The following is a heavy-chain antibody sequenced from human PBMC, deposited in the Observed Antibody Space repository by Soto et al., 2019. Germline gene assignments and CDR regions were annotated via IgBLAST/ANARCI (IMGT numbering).Heavy chain of an antibody. D-gene: IGHD3-10*01. Sequence: GGSLRLSCAASGFTFSSYSMNWVRQAPGKGLEWVSSISSSSSYIYYADSVKGRFTISRDNAKNSLYLQMNSLRAEDTAVYYCARDPPYGSGSYYASGAFDIWGQGTMVTVSS. CDR1: GFTFSSYS. J-gene: IGHJ3*02. V-gene: IGHV3-21*01. CDR3: ARDPPYGSGSYYASGAFDI. CDR2: ISSSSSYI.